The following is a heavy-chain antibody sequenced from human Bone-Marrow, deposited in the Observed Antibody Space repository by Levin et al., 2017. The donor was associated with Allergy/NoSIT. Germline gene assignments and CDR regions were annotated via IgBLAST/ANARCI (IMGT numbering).Heavy chain of an antibody. D-gene: IGHD3-10*01. CDR1: GGSISSSSYY. CDR2: IYYSGST. J-gene: IGHJ5*02. CDR3: ARHSDITMVRGAPSWFDP. V-gene: IGHV4-39*01. Sequence: SQTLSLTCTVSGGSISSSSYYWGWIRQPPGKGLEWIGSIYYSGSTYYNPSLKSRVTISVDTSKNQFSLKLSSVTAADTAVYYCARHSDITMVRGAPSWFDPWGQGTLVTVSS.